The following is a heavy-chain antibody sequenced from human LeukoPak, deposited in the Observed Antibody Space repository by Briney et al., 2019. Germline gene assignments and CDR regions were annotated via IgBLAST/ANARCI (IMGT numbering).Heavy chain of an antibody. Sequence: PGGSLRLSCAASGFTFSSYGMHWVRQAPGKGLEWVAFIRYDGSNKYYADSVKGRFTISRDNSKNTLYLQMNSLRAEDTAVYYCAKAIAARSPIRYYYYYMDVWGKGTTVTVSS. CDR1: GFTFSSYG. CDR2: IRYDGSNK. J-gene: IGHJ6*03. D-gene: IGHD6-6*01. CDR3: AKAIAARSPIRYYYYYMDV. V-gene: IGHV3-30*02.